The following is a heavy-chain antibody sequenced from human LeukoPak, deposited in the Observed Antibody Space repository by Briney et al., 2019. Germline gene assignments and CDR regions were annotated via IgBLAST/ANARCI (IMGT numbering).Heavy chain of an antibody. CDR3: ARVERVANWFDP. Sequence: ASVKVSCKASGYTFTGYYMHWVRQAPGQGLEWVGWINPNSGGTNYAQKFQGRVTMTRDTSISTAYMELSRLRSDDTAVYYCARVERVANWFDPWGQGTLVTVSS. CDR2: INPNSGGT. CDR1: GYTFTGYY. D-gene: IGHD2-8*02. V-gene: IGHV1-2*02. J-gene: IGHJ5*02.